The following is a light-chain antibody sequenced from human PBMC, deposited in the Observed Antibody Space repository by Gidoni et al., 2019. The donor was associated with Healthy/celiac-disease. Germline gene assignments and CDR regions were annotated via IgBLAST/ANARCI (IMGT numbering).Light chain of an antibody. V-gene: IGLV2-14*01. CDR1: SSDVGGYNY. Sequence: QSALTQPASVSGSPGQSITISCTGTSSDVGGYNYVSWYQQHPGKAPKLMIYDVSNQPSGVSNRFSGSKSGSTASLTISGLQAEDEADYYCSSYTSSSTPYVFGTGTKVTVL. CDR3: SSYTSSSTPYV. CDR2: DVS. J-gene: IGLJ1*01.